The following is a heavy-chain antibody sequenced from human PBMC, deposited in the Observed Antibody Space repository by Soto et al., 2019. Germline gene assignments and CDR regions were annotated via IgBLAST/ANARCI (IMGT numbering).Heavy chain of an antibody. CDR2: INPSGGRT. V-gene: IGHV1-46*01. D-gene: IGHD2-21*02. Sequence: ASVKVSCKASGYTFTSYYMHCVRRAPGQGLEWMAMINPSGGRTKYAQIFQGRVTLTRDTSTGTVDMELSSLTSEDTAIYYCARGPSCGGDCYLFDYWGQGTQVTVSS. CDR3: ARGPSCGGDCYLFDY. J-gene: IGHJ4*02. CDR1: GYTFTSYY.